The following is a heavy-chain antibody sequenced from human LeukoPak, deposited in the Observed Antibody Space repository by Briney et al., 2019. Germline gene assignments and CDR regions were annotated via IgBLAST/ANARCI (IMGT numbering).Heavy chain of an antibody. D-gene: IGHD4/OR15-4a*01. CDR3: ARCMVPTSTPGAFDY. CDR2: ISYNGNNK. J-gene: IGHJ4*02. V-gene: IGHV3-30*03. Sequence: GGSLRLSCVASGFTFSGYSMNWVRQAPGKGLEWVAVISYNGNNKFYADSVKGRFTISRDNSKDTLYLQMNSLRVEDTALYFCARCMVPTSTPGAFDYWGQGTLVTVSS. CDR1: GFTFSGYS.